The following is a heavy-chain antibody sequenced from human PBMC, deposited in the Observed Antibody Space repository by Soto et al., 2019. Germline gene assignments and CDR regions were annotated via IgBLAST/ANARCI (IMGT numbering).Heavy chain of an antibody. CDR1: GFTFSDYY. CDR3: ARDFPYSGYGKEAFHI. D-gene: IGHD5-12*01. V-gene: IGHV3-11*01. CDR2: ISSSGSII. Sequence: GGSLRLSCAASGFTFSDYYMSWIRQAPGKGLEWVTYISSSGSIIYYADSVKGRFTISRDNAKKSLYLQMNSLRAEDTAVYYCARDFPYSGYGKEAFHIWGQGTMVTVSS. J-gene: IGHJ3*02.